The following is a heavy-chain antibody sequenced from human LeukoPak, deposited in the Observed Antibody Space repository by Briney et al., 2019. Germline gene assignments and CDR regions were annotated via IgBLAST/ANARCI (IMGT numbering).Heavy chain of an antibody. CDR1: GFTFSSYA. CDR2: ISGSGGST. V-gene: IGHV3-23*01. J-gene: IGHJ5*02. D-gene: IGHD4-17*01. CDR3: AKAPDYGDYFWFDP. Sequence: GGSLRLSCAASGFTFSSYAMSWVRQAPGKGLAWVSAISGSGGSTYYADSVKGRFTISRDNSKNTLYLQMNSLRAEDTAVYYCAKAPDYGDYFWFDPWGQGTLVTVSS.